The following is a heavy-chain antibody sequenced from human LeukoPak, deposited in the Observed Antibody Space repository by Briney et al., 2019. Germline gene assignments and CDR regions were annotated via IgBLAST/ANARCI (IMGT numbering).Heavy chain of an antibody. D-gene: IGHD2/OR15-2a*01. Sequence: SETLSLTCAVYGGSFSGYYWNWIRQPPGKGLEWIGEINHSGSTYYSPSLKSRVILSLDTSKNQFSLKLSSVTAADTAVYYCARQYTFDIWGPGTLVSVSS. CDR2: INHSGST. V-gene: IGHV4-34*01. CDR1: GGSFSGYY. J-gene: IGHJ3*02. CDR3: ARQYTFDI.